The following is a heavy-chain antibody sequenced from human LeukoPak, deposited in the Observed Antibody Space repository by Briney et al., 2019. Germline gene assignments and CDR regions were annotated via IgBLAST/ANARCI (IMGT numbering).Heavy chain of an antibody. CDR1: GFSFSVYS. CDR2: ISSRSYT. D-gene: IGHD4-23*01. Sequence: GGSLRLSCAASGFSFSVYSMNWVRQAPGKGLEWVSSISSRSYTDYADSVRGRFTISRDNAKNSLSLQMNSLRAEDTAVYYCASYGGFTSATLVDLLWGQGTLVTVSS. J-gene: IGHJ4*02. CDR3: ASYGGFTSATLVDLL. V-gene: IGHV3-69-1*01.